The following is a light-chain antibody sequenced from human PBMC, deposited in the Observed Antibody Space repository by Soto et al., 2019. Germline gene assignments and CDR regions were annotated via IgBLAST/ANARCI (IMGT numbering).Light chain of an antibody. Sequence: EIVLTQSPATLSLSPGERATLSCRASQSVSSYLAWYQQKPGQAPRLLIYDASNRATGIPARFSGSGSGTDFTLTSSSQEPEDAAFYYCQQRSSSWTFGQGTKVEIK. J-gene: IGKJ1*01. CDR2: DAS. CDR1: QSVSSY. CDR3: QQRSSSWT. V-gene: IGKV3-11*01.